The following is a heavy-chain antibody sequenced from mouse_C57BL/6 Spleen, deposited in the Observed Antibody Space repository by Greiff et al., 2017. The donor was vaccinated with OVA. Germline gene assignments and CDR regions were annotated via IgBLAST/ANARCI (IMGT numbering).Heavy chain of an antibody. J-gene: IGHJ4*01. Sequence: DVQLQESGGDLVKPGGSLKLSCAASGFTFSSYGMSWVRQTPDKRLEWVATISSGGSYTYYPDSVKGRFTISRDNAKNTLYLQMSSLKSEDTAMYYCARQRDSNYVYYAMDYWGQGTSVTVSS. V-gene: IGHV5-6*01. CDR1: GFTFSSYG. D-gene: IGHD2-5*01. CDR2: ISSGGSYT. CDR3: ARQRDSNYVYYAMDY.